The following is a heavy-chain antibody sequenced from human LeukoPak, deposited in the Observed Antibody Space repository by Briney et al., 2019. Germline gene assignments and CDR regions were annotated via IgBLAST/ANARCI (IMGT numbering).Heavy chain of an antibody. Sequence: ASVEVSCKTSGYSFTSHNINWVRQATGQGLEWMGWVSPSSGNTAYAQKFQGRVTMTRDTSISTAYMELSSMTSEDTAVYYCARAHPGYASGWPDYWGQGTLVTVSS. CDR1: GYSFTSHN. CDR3: ARAHPGYASGWPDY. D-gene: IGHD6-19*01. V-gene: IGHV1-8*01. CDR2: VSPSSGNT. J-gene: IGHJ4*02.